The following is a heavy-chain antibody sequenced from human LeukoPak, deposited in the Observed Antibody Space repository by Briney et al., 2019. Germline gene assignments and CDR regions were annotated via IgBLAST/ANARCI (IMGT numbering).Heavy chain of an antibody. CDR1: GGSISSGGYY. CDR2: IYHSGST. D-gene: IGHD1-26*01. V-gene: IGHV4-30-2*01. J-gene: IGHJ4*02. Sequence: SETLSLTCTVSGGSISSGGYYWSWIRQPPGKGLEWIGYIYHSGSTYYNPSLKSRVTISVDRSKNQFSLKLSSVTAADTAVYYCARVTVGATFDYWGQGTLVTVSS. CDR3: ARVTVGATFDY.